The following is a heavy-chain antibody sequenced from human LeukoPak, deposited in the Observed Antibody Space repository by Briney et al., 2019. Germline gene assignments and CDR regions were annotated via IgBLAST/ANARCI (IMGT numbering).Heavy chain of an antibody. CDR3: ARDLPLDYDILTGYYPYNWFDP. CDR1: GYTFTGYY. J-gene: IGHJ5*02. V-gene: IGHV1-2*02. D-gene: IGHD3-9*01. CDR2: INPNSGGT. Sequence: GASVKVSCKSSGYTFTGYYIHWVRQAPGQGLEWMGWINPNSGGTNYAQKFQGRVTMTRDTSISTAYMELSRLRSDDTAVYYCARDLPLDYDILTGYYPYNWFDPWGQGTLVTVSS.